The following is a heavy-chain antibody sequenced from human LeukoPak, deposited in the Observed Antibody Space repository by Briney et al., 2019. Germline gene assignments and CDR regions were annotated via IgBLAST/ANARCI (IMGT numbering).Heavy chain of an antibody. D-gene: IGHD5-12*01. Sequence: GASVKVSCKASGYTFTGYYMHWVRQAPGQGLEWMGWIDPNSGGTNYAQKFQGRVTMTRDTSISTAYMELSRLRSDDTAVYYCARDPKDIVTPITVFDYWGQGTLVTVSS. CDR3: ARDPKDIVTPITVFDY. V-gene: IGHV1-2*02. CDR1: GYTFTGYY. J-gene: IGHJ4*02. CDR2: IDPNSGGT.